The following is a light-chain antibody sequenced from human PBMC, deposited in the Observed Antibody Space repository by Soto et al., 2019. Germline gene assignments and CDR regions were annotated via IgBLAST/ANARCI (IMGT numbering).Light chain of an antibody. Sequence: QSALTQPASVSGSPGQSITISCTGTSSDVGAYDYVSWYQQHPDKAPKLMIYEGSKRPSGVSNRFSGSKSGNTASLTISGLQAEDEADYYCCSYAGSSTYVFGTGTKVTV. J-gene: IGLJ1*01. CDR2: EGS. CDR1: SSDVGAYDY. CDR3: CSYAGSSTYV. V-gene: IGLV2-23*01.